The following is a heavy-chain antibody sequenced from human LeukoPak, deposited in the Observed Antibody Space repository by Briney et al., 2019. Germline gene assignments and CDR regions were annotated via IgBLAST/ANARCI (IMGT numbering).Heavy chain of an antibody. CDR2: ISGSGGST. V-gene: IGHV3-23*01. Sequence: GGSLRLSCAASGFTFSSYAMSWVRQAPGKGLEWVSAISGSGGSTYYADSVKGRFTISRDNSKNTLYLQMNSLRAEDTAVYYCARSSIDGYNLIDAFDMWGQGTMVTVSS. CDR1: GFTFSSYA. CDR3: ARSSIDGYNLIDAFDM. J-gene: IGHJ3*02. D-gene: IGHD5-24*01.